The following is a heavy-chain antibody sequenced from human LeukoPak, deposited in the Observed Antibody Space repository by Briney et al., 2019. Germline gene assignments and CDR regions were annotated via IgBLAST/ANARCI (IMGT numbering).Heavy chain of an antibody. CDR3: ARGRGYCSSTSCLFDAFDI. CDR1: GYTFTSYD. Sequence: ASVKVSCKASGYTFTSYDINWVRQATGQGLEWMGWMNPNSGNTGYAQKFQGRVTITRNTSISTAYMELSSLRSEDTAVYYCARGRGYCSSTSCLFDAFDIWGQGTMVTVSS. CDR2: MNPNSGNT. V-gene: IGHV1-8*03. J-gene: IGHJ3*02. D-gene: IGHD2-2*01.